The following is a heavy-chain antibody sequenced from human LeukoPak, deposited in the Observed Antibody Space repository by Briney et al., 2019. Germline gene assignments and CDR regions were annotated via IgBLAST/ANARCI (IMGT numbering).Heavy chain of an antibody. CDR3: ARDKNYRFDY. J-gene: IGHJ4*02. CDR2: ISANSGKT. D-gene: IGHD3-16*02. V-gene: IGHV1-18*01. Sequence: AASVKASCKASGYTFTDNGISWVRQAPGEGLEWMGWISANSGKTNYAQRFQGRVTMTRETSSSTVYMELRSLRSDDTAVYFCARDKNYRFDYWGQGTLVSVTS. CDR1: GYTFTDNG.